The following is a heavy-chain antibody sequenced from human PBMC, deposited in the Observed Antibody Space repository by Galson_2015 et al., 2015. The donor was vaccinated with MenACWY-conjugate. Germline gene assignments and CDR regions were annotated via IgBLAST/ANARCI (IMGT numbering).Heavy chain of an antibody. D-gene: IGHD2-21*02. CDR3: ARDRRGVGDQPAFEI. Sequence: SLRLSCAASGFTVSSNYMSWVRQAPGKGLEWVPVIYSGGSTYYADSVKGRFTISRDNSKNTLYLQMNSQRAEDTAVYYCARDRRGVGDQPAFEIWGQGTMVTVSS. J-gene: IGHJ3*02. V-gene: IGHV3-53*01. CDR1: GFTVSSNY. CDR2: IYSGGST.